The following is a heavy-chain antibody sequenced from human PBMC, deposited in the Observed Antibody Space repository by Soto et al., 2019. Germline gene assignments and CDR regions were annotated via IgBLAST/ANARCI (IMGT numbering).Heavy chain of an antibody. CDR2: INHSGST. J-gene: IGHJ3*02. CDR1: GGSFSGYY. V-gene: IGHV4-34*01. Sequence: ETLSLTCAVYGGSFSGYYWSWIRQPPGKGLEWIGEINHSGSTNYNPSLKSRVTISVDTSKNQFSLKLSSVTAADTAVYYCARVLIVATIIDIWGQGTMVTVSS. D-gene: IGHD5-12*01. CDR3: ARVLIVATIIDI.